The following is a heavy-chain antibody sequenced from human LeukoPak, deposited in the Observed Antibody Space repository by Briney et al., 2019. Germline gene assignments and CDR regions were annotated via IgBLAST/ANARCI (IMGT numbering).Heavy chain of an antibody. J-gene: IGHJ4*02. CDR3: ARWAYDFLTGYYTFDY. Sequence: SETLSLTCTVSGGSISSYHWSWIRQPPGKGLEWIGYIYNSGSTNYNPSLKSRVTISVDTSKNQFSLKLGSVTAADTAVYYCARWAYDFLTGYYTFDYWGQGTLVTVSS. V-gene: IGHV4-59*01. CDR1: GGSISSYH. CDR2: IYNSGST. D-gene: IGHD3-9*01.